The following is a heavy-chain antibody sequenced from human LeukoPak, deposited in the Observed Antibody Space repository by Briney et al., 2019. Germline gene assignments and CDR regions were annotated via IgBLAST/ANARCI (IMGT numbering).Heavy chain of an antibody. CDR3: AREGHSGYDFRP. D-gene: IGHD5-12*01. J-gene: IGHJ3*01. CDR2: INHSGST. CDR1: GGSFSTYY. Sequence: KSSETLSLTCAVYGGSFSTYYWSWIRQPPGKGLEWIGEINHSGSTNYNPSLKSRVAISIDTSKNQFSLKLSSVTAADTAVYYCAREGHSGYDFRPWGQGTMVTVSS. V-gene: IGHV4-34*01.